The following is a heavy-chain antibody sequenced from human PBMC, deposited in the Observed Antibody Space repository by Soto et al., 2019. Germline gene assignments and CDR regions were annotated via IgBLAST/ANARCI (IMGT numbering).Heavy chain of an antibody. CDR1: GFTFSSYG. Sequence: GGSLRLSCAASGFTFSSYGTHWVRQAPGKGLEWVAVISYDGSNKYYADSVKGRFTISRDNSKNTLYLQMNSLRAEDTAVYYCAKDIGIVVVQAAMGYYYYYGMDVWGQGTPVTVSS. V-gene: IGHV3-30*18. J-gene: IGHJ6*02. CDR3: AKDIGIVVVQAAMGYYYYYGMDV. D-gene: IGHD2-2*01. CDR2: ISYDGSNK.